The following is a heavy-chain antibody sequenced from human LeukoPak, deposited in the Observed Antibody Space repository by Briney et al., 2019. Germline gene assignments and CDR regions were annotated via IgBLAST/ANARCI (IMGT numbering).Heavy chain of an antibody. CDR2: ISAYNGNT. V-gene: IGHV1-18*01. CDR3: ARDPSGFGVGATHYYYYGMDV. J-gene: IGHJ6*02. CDR1: GYTFTSYG. Sequence: ASVKVSCKASGYTFTSYGISWVRQAPGQGLEWMGWISAYNGNTNYAQKLQGRVTMTTDTSTSTAYMELRSLRSDDTAVYYCARDPSGFGVGATHYYYYGMDVWGQGTTVTVSS. D-gene: IGHD1-26*01.